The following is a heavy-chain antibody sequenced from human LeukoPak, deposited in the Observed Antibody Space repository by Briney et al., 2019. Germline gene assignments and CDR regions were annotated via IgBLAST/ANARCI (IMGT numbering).Heavy chain of an antibody. CDR2: INHSGST. Sequence: PSETLSLTCAVYGGSFSGYYWSWIRQPPGKGLEWIGEINHSGSTNYNPSIKSRVTISVDTSKNQFSLKLSSVTAADTAVYYCARLSMVRGSWGQGTLVTVSS. CDR1: GGSFSGYY. D-gene: IGHD3-10*01. CDR3: ARLSMVRGS. J-gene: IGHJ4*02. V-gene: IGHV4-34*01.